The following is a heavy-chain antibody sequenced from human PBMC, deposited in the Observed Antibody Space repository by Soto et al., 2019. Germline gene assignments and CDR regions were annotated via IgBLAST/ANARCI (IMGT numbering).Heavy chain of an antibody. D-gene: IGHD6-6*01. CDR3: AKGSSSYYFDY. CDR2: ISYDGSNK. Sequence: QVQLVESGGGVVMPGRSLRLSCAASGVTFSRYGMHWVRQAAGKGLEWVAVISYDGSNKYYADSVKGRFTISRDNSKNPLYLQMNSLRAEDTAVYYCAKGSSSYYFDYWGQGTLVTVSS. J-gene: IGHJ4*02. CDR1: GVTFSRYG. V-gene: IGHV3-30*18.